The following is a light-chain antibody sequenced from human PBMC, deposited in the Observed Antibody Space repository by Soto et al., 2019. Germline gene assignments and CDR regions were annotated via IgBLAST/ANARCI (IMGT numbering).Light chain of an antibody. V-gene: IGKV3-15*01. Sequence: EIVMTQSPATLSVSPGERDTLSCRASQSVSSNLAWYQQKPGQAPRLLIYGASTRATGIPARFSGSGSGTEFTLNISSLQSEDCAVYYCQQYKNWPPLTFGGGTKVELK. CDR1: QSVSSN. J-gene: IGKJ4*01. CDR3: QQYKNWPPLT. CDR2: GAS.